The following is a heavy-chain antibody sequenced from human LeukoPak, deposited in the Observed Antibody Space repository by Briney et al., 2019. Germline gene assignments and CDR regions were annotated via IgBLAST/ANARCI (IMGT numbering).Heavy chain of an antibody. J-gene: IGHJ4*02. CDR3: ARVDSGYDYAVDY. CDR1: GYTFTGYY. V-gene: IGHV1-18*04. Sequence: ASVKVSCKASGYTFTGYYMHWVRQAPGQGLEWMGWISAYNGNTNYAQKLQGRVTMTTDTSTSTAYMELRSLRSDDTAVYYCARVDSGYDYAVDYWGQGTLVTVSS. CDR2: ISAYNGNT. D-gene: IGHD5-12*01.